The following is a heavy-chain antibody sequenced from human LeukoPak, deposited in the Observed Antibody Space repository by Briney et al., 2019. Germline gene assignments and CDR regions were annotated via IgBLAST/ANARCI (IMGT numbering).Heavy chain of an antibody. D-gene: IGHD1-1*01. CDR2: ISWNSGSI. CDR3: AKVANEGYFDY. J-gene: IGHJ4*02. V-gene: IGHV3-9*01. Sequence: GRSLRLSCAASGFTFDDYAMHWVRQTPGKGLEWVSGISWNSGSIGYADSVKGRFTISRDNAKNSLYLQMNSLRAEDTALYYCAKVANEGYFDYWGQGTLVTVSS. CDR1: GFTFDDYA.